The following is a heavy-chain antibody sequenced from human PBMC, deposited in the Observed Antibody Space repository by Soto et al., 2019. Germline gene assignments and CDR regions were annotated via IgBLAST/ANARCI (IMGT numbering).Heavy chain of an antibody. Sequence: SETLSLTCAVYGGSFSGYYWSWIRQPPGKGLEWIGEINHSGSTNYNPSLKSRVTISVDTSKNQFSLKLSSVTAADTAVYYCARAYYDILTGYYMRPRFDYWGQGTLVTVSS. CDR1: GGSFSGYY. V-gene: IGHV4-34*01. J-gene: IGHJ4*02. CDR2: INHSGST. D-gene: IGHD3-9*01. CDR3: ARAYYDILTGYYMRPRFDY.